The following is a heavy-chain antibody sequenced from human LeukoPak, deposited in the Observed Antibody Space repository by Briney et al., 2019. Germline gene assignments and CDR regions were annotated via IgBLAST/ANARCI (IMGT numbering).Heavy chain of an antibody. D-gene: IGHD3-3*01. J-gene: IGHJ5*02. V-gene: IGHV3-20*04. CDR2: INWSGGST. CDR3: ARDHYDFWSGYYTHNGFDP. Sequence: RPGGSLRLSCAASGFTFDDYGVSWVRQAPGKGLDWVSSINWSGGSTGYADSVKGRFTISRDNAKNSLYLQMNSLRAEDTALYYCARDHYDFWSGYYTHNGFDPWGQGTLVTVSS. CDR1: GFTFDDYG.